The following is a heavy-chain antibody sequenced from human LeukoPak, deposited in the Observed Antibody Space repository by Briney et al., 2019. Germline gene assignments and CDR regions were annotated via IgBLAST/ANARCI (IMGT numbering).Heavy chain of an antibody. Sequence: SETLSLTCTVSGGSISSSSYYWGWIRQPPGKGLEWIGSIYYSGSTYYNPSLKSRVTISVDTSKNQFSLKLSSVTAADTAVYYCARDLLSSSSSSNAFDIRGQGTMVTVSS. CDR3: ARDLLSSSSSSNAFDI. J-gene: IGHJ3*02. D-gene: IGHD6-6*01. CDR1: GGSISSSSYY. V-gene: IGHV4-39*07. CDR2: IYYSGST.